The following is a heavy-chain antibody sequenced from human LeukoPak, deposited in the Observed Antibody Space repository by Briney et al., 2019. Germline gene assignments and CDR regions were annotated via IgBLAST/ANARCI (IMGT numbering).Heavy chain of an antibody. J-gene: IGHJ4*02. Sequence: PSETLSLTCAVYGGSFSGYYWSWIRQPPGKGLEWIGEINHSGSTNYNPSLKSRVTISVDTTKNQFSLKLSSVTAADTAVYYCARVREFSDYWGQGTLVTVSS. CDR3: ARVREFSDY. CDR1: GGSFSGYY. D-gene: IGHD3-16*02. CDR2: INHSGST. V-gene: IGHV4-34*01.